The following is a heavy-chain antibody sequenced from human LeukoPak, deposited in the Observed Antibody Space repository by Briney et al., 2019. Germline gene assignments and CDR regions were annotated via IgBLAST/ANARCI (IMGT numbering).Heavy chain of an antibody. Sequence: ASVKVSCRASGYTFTSYGISWVRQAPGQGLEWMGWISAYNGNTNYAQKLQGRVTMTTDTSTSTAYMELRSLRSDDTAVYYCARARITMIGDAFDIWGQGTMVTVSS. V-gene: IGHV1-18*01. CDR1: GYTFTSYG. J-gene: IGHJ3*02. CDR2: ISAYNGNT. CDR3: ARARITMIGDAFDI. D-gene: IGHD3-22*01.